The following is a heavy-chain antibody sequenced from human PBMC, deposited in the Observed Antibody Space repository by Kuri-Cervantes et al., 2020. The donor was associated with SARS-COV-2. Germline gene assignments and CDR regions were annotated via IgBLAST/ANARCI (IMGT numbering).Heavy chain of an antibody. D-gene: IGHD2-2*01. J-gene: IGHJ6*02. CDR1: GGSIRSNNW. V-gene: IGHV4-4*02. CDR3: ARGGDYHLLCLEV. Sequence: SETLSLTCAVSGGSIRSNNWWTWIRQPPGKGLEWIGEINHSGSTNYNPSLKSRVTISLDTSKNQFSLKLSSVTAADTAVYYCARGGDYHLLCLEVWGQGTTVTVSS. CDR2: INHSGST.